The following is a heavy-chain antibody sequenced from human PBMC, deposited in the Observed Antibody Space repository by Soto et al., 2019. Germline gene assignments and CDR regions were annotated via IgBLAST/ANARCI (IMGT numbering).Heavy chain of an antibody. J-gene: IGHJ4*02. CDR3: AKDYGGTQQY. Sequence: ESGGGVVQPGRSLRLSCAASGFTFSSYGMHWVRQAPGKGLEWVAVISYDGSNKYYADSVKGRFTISRDNSKNTLYLQMNSLRAEDTAVYYCAKDYGGTQQYWGQGTLVTVSS. D-gene: IGHD1-26*01. V-gene: IGHV3-30*18. CDR1: GFTFSSYG. CDR2: ISYDGSNK.